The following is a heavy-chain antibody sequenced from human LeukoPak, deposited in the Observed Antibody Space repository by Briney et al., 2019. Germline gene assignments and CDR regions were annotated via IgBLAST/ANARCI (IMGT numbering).Heavy chain of an antibody. CDR2: IYTSGST. J-gene: IGHJ4*02. D-gene: IGHD3-22*01. CDR3: ARGTVLLDSPYYFDY. V-gene: IGHV4-4*07. CDR1: GGSISSYY. Sequence: PSETLSLTCTVSGGSISSYYWSWIRQPAGKGLEWIGRIYTSGSTNYNPSLKSRVTISVDTSKNQFSLKLSSVTAADTAVYYCARGTVLLDSPYYFDYWGQGTLVTVSS.